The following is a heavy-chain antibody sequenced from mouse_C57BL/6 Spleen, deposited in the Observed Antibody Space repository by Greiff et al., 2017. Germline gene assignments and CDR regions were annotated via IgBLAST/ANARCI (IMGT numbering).Heavy chain of an antibody. Sequence: QVQLQQPGAELVRPGSSVKLSCKASGYTFTSYWMHWVKQRPIQGLEWIGNIDPSDSETHYNQKFQDKATLTVDKSSSTAYMQLSSLTSEDSAVYYCARRGTTVVAEGYAMDYWGQGTSVTVSS. CDR3: ARRGTTVVAEGYAMDY. J-gene: IGHJ4*01. V-gene: IGHV1-52*01. CDR1: GYTFTSYW. CDR2: IDPSDSET. D-gene: IGHD1-1*01.